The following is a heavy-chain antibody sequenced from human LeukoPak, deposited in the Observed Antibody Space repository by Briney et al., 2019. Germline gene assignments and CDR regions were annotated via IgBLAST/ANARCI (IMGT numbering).Heavy chain of an antibody. Sequence: GGSLRLSCAASGFTFSSYSVKWVRQAPGKGLEWVSSISSSSSYIYYAGSVKGRFTISRDNAKNSLYLQMNSLRAEDTAVYYCAREARLYYYDSSGYPDHIDYWGQGTLVTVSS. D-gene: IGHD3-22*01. J-gene: IGHJ4*02. CDR2: ISSSSSYI. V-gene: IGHV3-21*01. CDR1: GFTFSSYS. CDR3: AREARLYYYDSSGYPDHIDY.